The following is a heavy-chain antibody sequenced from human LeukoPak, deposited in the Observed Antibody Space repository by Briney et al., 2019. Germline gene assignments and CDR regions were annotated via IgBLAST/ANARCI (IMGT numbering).Heavy chain of an antibody. J-gene: IGHJ3*02. CDR2: MNPNSGNT. D-gene: IGHD3-3*01. CDR3: ARDSELTIFGFGAFDI. V-gene: IGHV1-8*03. Sequence: ASVKVSCKASGYTFTSYDINWVRQATGQGLEWMGWMNPNSGNTGYAQKLQGRVTITADESTSTAYMELSSLRSEDTAVYYCARDSELTIFGFGAFDIWGQGTMVTVSS. CDR1: GYTFTSYD.